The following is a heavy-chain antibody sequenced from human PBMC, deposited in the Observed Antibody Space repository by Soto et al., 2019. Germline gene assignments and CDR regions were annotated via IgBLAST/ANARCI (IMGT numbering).Heavy chain of an antibody. Sequence: PGESLKISCKGSGYSFTSYWIGWVRQMPGKGLEWMGIIYPGDSDTRYSPSFQGQVTISADKSISTAYLQWSSLKASDTAMYYCARTSAASKNYFGMDVWGQGNTVTVS. V-gene: IGHV5-51*01. CDR3: ARTSAASKNYFGMDV. CDR2: IYPGDSDT. D-gene: IGHD6-13*01. CDR1: GYSFTSYW. J-gene: IGHJ6*02.